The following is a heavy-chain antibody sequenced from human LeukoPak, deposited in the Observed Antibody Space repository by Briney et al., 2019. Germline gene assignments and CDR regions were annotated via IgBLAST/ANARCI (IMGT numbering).Heavy chain of an antibody. Sequence: SETLSLTCTVSGGSIRTSRYYWGWIRQPPGKGLEWIGRIYNSGNTNYNPSLKSRVTISIDTSKNQFSLKLTSVTAADTAVYYCAKWGFLEWLFSDYWGQGTLVTVSS. D-gene: IGHD3-3*01. CDR2: IYNSGNT. V-gene: IGHV4-39*07. CDR1: GGSIRTSRYY. CDR3: AKWGFLEWLFSDY. J-gene: IGHJ4*02.